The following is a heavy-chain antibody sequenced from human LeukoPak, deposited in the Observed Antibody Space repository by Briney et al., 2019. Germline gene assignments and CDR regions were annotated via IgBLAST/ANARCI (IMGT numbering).Heavy chain of an antibody. D-gene: IGHD5-24*01. J-gene: IGHJ4*02. CDR1: GYTFTGYY. V-gene: IGHV1-2*02. Sequence: ASVKVSCKASGYTFTGYYMHWVRQAPGQGLEWTGWINPNSGGTNYAQKFQGRVTMTRDTSISTAYMELSRLRSDDTAAYYCARPRQSRDGYRNWGQGTLVTVSS. CDR3: ARPRQSRDGYRN. CDR2: INPNSGGT.